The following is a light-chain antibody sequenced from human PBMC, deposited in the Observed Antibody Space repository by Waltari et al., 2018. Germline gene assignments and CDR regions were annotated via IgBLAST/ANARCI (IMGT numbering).Light chain of an antibody. J-gene: IGKJ4*01. CDR1: QSLLSSSNNRDT. CDR3: QQHYGFPLT. V-gene: IGKV4-1*01. CDR2: WAS. Sequence: DIVMTQSPDSLAVSLGERATINCKSSQSLLSSSNNRDTLAWCQQKPGQPPKLLISWASTRESGVPDRFSGSGTGTDFTLTNSSLQTEDVAVYYCQQHYGFPLTFGGGTRVEIK.